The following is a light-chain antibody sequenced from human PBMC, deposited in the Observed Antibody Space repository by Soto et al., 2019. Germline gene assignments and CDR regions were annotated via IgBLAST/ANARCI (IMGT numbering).Light chain of an antibody. CDR3: QQYYSTPRT. Sequence: IVRCQSPDYMTVSLGERSTINCKYSSRVLYISNNKNYLAWYQQKPGQPPKLLIHWASTRESGVPDRFSGSGSGTDFTLTISSLQAEDVAVYYCQQYYSTPRTFGQGTKVDI. J-gene: IGKJ1*01. V-gene: IGKV4-1*01. CDR1: SRVLYISNNKNY. CDR2: WAS.